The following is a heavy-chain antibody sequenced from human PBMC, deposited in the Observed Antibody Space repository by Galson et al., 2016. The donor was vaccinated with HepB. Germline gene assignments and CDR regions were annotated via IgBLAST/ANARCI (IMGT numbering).Heavy chain of an antibody. V-gene: IGHV1-2*02. CDR3: ARDTPGAILEEFDF. CDR2: INPNSGGT. CDR1: GYTFTSYY. Sequence: SVKVSCKASGYTFTSYYMHWVRQAPGQGLEWMGWINPNSGGTKFAQKFQGRVTMTRDTSISTAYMELSRLRSDDTAVYYCARDTPGAILEEFDFWGQGTLVTVSS. J-gene: IGHJ4*02. D-gene: IGHD3-3*01.